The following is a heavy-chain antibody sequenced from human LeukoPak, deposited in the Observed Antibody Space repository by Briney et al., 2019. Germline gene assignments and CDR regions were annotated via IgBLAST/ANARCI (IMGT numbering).Heavy chain of an antibody. CDR3: ARAGPYCSSTSCYSGYMDV. D-gene: IGHD2-2*01. CDR1: GFTFSSYA. CDR2: ISYYGSNK. Sequence: GKSLTLSCAVSGFTFSSYAMHWVRQPPARGVAWVAVISYYGSNKYYADSVKGRFTIPRDNSKNTLYLQMNSLRAEDTAVYYCARAGPYCSSTSCYSGYMDVWGKGTTVTVSS. V-gene: IGHV3-30*04. J-gene: IGHJ6*03.